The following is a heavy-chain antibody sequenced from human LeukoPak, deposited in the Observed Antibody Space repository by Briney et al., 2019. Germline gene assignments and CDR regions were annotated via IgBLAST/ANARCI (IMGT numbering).Heavy chain of an antibody. CDR1: GFIFSDYA. CDR3: AKPHYFGSGSPDY. V-gene: IGHV3-23*01. CDR2: VSNSGDNT. J-gene: IGHJ4*02. D-gene: IGHD3-10*01. Sequence: GGSLRLSCAASGFIFSDYAMSWVRQAPGKGLEWAAAVSNSGDNTYYADSVKGRFTISRDNSKSTLYLQMNTLRAEDTAVYYCAKPHYFGSGSPDYWGQGTLVTVSS.